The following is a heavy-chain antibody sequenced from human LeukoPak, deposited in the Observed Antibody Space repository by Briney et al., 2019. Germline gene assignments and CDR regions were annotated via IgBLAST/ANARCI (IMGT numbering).Heavy chain of an antibody. CDR3: ARHLWAGTTVGFDS. CDR1: GITSSNVC. V-gene: IGHV4-59*08. J-gene: IGHJ5*01. D-gene: IGHD4-17*01. CDR2: IYYSGCC. Sequence: GSLRLSCAGSGITSSNVCVSWVRQAPGKGLEWIGYIYYSGCCDYNPPLKSRVTISVDTSKNQYALKLSSVTAADTAVYYCARHLWAGTTVGFDSWGQGTLVTVSS.